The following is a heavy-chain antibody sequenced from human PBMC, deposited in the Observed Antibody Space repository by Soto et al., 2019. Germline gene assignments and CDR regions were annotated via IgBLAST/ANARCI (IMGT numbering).Heavy chain of an antibody. CDR2: LSSHGSNK. J-gene: IGHJ4*02. Sequence: VQLVESGGGVVQTGRSLRLSCAASGFTFSSFAMHWVRQAPGKGLEWVAVLSSHGSNKYYTDSVKGRFTISRDNSKDTLFLQMNSLTAEDTALYYCAATYSGSYFAVDYWGQGTLVTVSS. CDR3: AATYSGSYFAVDY. V-gene: IGHV3-30*03. D-gene: IGHD1-26*01. CDR1: GFTFSSFA.